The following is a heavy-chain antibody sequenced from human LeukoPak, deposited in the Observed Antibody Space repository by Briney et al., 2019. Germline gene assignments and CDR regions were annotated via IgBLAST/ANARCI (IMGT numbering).Heavy chain of an antibody. Sequence: ASVKVSCKASGYRFTTYGISWLRQAPGQGLVWMGWVSANSGETSYAQSFRDRVTLTTDTSTSTAYIELRSLTSDDTAVYYCARDWESDARTITGRWGQGTLVTVSS. J-gene: IGHJ4*02. CDR2: VSANSGET. V-gene: IGHV1-18*01. CDR3: ARDWESDARTITGR. D-gene: IGHD5-12*01. CDR1: GYRFTTYG.